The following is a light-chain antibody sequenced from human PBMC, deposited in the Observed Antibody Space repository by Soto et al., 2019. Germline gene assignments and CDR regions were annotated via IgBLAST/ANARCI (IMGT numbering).Light chain of an antibody. CDR1: RDITDY. CDR2: DAS. Sequence: DTQMTQSRSSLSASVGRRFAITCQASRDITDYLNWYQQKPGKAPKLLIYDASKLETGVPSRFSGSGYGTDFNLTITSLQTEDIATYYCQQFDNVPLTFGGGTKVDIK. V-gene: IGKV1-33*01. CDR3: QQFDNVPLT. J-gene: IGKJ4*01.